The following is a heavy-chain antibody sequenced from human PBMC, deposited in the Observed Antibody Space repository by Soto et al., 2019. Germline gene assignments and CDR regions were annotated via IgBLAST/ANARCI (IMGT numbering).Heavy chain of an antibody. CDR2: IIPIFGTA. CDR3: ARLLDYVPRRITIFGVVTDHYYYYGMDV. J-gene: IGHJ6*02. Sequence: SVKVSCKASGGTFSSYAISWVRQAPGQGLEWMGGIIPIFGTANYAQKFQGRVTITADESTSTAYMELSCLRSEDTAVYYCARLLDYVPRRITIFGVVTDHYYYYGMDVWGQGTTVTVSS. CDR1: GGTFSSYA. V-gene: IGHV1-69*13. D-gene: IGHD3-3*01.